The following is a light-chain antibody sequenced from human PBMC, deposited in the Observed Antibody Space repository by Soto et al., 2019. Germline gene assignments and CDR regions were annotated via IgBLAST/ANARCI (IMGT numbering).Light chain of an antibody. CDR1: QSVSSD. CDR2: GAF. J-gene: IGKJ5*01. Sequence: EIVTTQSPVTLSVSPGERATLSCRTSQSVSSDLAWYQQKPGQAPRLLIYGAFNRATGVPARFSGSGPGTEFTLTISSLQSEDSAVYYCQQYNNWPPITFGQGTRLEIK. V-gene: IGKV3-15*01. CDR3: QQYNNWPPIT.